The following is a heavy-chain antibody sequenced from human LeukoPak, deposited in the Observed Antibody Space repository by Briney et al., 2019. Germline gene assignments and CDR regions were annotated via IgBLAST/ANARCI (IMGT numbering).Heavy chain of an antibody. D-gene: IGHD3-16*02. J-gene: IGHJ4*02. CDR2: ISYDGSNK. Sequence: GGSLRLSCAASGFTFSSYAMHWVRQAPGKGLEWVAVISYDGSNKYYADSVKGRFTISRDNSKNTLYLQMNSLRAEDTAVYYCARDGMRAQYDYVWGSYRHWGQGTLVTVSS. V-gene: IGHV3-30-3*01. CDR3: ARDGMRAQYDYVWGSYRH. CDR1: GFTFSSYA.